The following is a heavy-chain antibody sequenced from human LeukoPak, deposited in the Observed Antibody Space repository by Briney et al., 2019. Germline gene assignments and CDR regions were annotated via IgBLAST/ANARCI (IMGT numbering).Heavy chain of an antibody. CDR1: GYTFTSYY. V-gene: IGHV1-46*01. CDR3: ARGFYYDTGGFYPGGDY. Sequence: ASVKVSCKASGYTFTSYYMHWVRQAPGQGLEWMGIIKPSSGSTTYAQKFQGRVTMTRDTSTNTVYVELSSLRSEDTAAYYCARGFYYDTGGFYPGGDYWGQGTLVTVSS. CDR2: IKPSSGST. D-gene: IGHD3-22*01. J-gene: IGHJ4*02.